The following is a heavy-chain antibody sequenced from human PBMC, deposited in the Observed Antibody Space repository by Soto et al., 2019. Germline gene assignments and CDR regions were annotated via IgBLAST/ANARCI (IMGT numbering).Heavy chain of an antibody. Sequence: SVKVSCKASGGTFSSYAISWVRQAPGQGLEWMGGIIPIFGTANYAQKFQGRVTITADESTSTAYMELSSLRSEDTAVYYCARRTTVTLGYYYYYGMDGWGQGTTVTVSS. V-gene: IGHV1-69*13. CDR2: IIPIFGTA. D-gene: IGHD4-17*01. CDR3: ARRTTVTLGYYYYYGMDG. CDR1: GGTFSSYA. J-gene: IGHJ6*02.